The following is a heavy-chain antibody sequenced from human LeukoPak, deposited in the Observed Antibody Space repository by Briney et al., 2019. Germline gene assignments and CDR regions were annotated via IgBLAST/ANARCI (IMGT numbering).Heavy chain of an antibody. CDR2: IYPGDSDT. Sequence: GGSLKISCAGSGFSFTDYWIGWVRQMPGKGLEWMGIIYPGDSDTRYSPSFQGQVTISADKSISTAYLQWSSPKASDTAMYYCAREGSYSGSNTHDYWGQGTLVTVSS. CDR1: GFSFTDYW. CDR3: AREGSYSGSNTHDY. V-gene: IGHV5-51*01. J-gene: IGHJ4*02. D-gene: IGHD1-26*01.